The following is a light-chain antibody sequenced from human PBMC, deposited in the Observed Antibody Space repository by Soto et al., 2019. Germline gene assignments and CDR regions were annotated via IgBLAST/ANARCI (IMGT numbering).Light chain of an antibody. Sequence: ILLTQGPATLSVSPGERATLSWRASQVIIYNLAWFQQRPGQAPRLRIYRASTRATNIPARFSGSGSGTEFTLTISSLESADSALYYCRQYHSLLTFGRGTKVDIK. CDR2: RAS. J-gene: IGKJ4*01. CDR3: RQYHSLLT. V-gene: IGKV3-15*01. CDR1: QVIIYN.